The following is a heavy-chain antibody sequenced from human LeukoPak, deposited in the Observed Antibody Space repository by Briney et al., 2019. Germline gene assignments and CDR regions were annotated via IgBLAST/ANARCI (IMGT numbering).Heavy chain of an antibody. D-gene: IGHD2-2*01. Sequence: SETLSLTCTVSGYSISSGYYWGWIRQPPGKGLEWIGSIYHSGNTYYNPSLKSRVTVSVDTSKNQFSLKLSSVTAADTAVYYCATAPGYCSSTSCPPDYWGQGTLVTVSS. CDR3: ATAPGYCSSTSCPPDY. CDR1: GYSISSGYY. J-gene: IGHJ4*02. V-gene: IGHV4-38-2*02. CDR2: IYHSGNT.